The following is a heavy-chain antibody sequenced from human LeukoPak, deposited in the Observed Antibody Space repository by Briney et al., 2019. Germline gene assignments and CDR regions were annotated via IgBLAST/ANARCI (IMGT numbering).Heavy chain of an antibody. CDR2: IQASGST. J-gene: IGHJ4*02. D-gene: IGHD3-22*01. Sequence: PSETLSLTCTVSGGSFSSDSYYWTWIRQPAGRGLEWIGRIQASGSTNYNPSLKSRITISIDTSKNQFSLKLGSVTAADTALYYCARDSITTWYGQDYWGQGTLVTVSS. CDR1: GGSFSSDSYY. CDR3: ARDSITTWYGQDY. V-gene: IGHV4-61*02.